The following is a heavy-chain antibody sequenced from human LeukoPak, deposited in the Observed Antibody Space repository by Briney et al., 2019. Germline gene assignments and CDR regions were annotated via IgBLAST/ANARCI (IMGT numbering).Heavy chain of an antibody. J-gene: IGHJ4*02. CDR2: INPNSGGT. CDR1: GYTFTGYY. V-gene: IGHV1-2*06. CDR3: ARVSSGWYEEFDY. D-gene: IGHD6-19*01. Sequence: ASVKVSCKASGYTFTGYYMHWVRQAPGQGLEWMGRINPNSGGTNYAQKFQGRATMTRDTSISTAYMELSRLRSDDTAVYYCARVSSGWYEEFDYWGQGTLVTVSS.